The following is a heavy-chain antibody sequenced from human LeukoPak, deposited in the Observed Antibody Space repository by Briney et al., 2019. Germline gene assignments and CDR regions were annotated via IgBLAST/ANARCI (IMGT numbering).Heavy chain of an antibody. J-gene: IGHJ5*02. V-gene: IGHV4-34*01. CDR3: ARGGSVAAAGGWFDP. CDR2: INHSGST. Sequence: PSETLSLTCAVYGGSFSGYYWSWIRQPPGKGLEWIGEINHSGSTNYNPSLKSRVTISVDTSKNQFSLKLSCVTAADTAVYYCARGGSVAAAGGWFDPWGQGTLVTVSS. CDR1: GGSFSGYY. D-gene: IGHD6-13*01.